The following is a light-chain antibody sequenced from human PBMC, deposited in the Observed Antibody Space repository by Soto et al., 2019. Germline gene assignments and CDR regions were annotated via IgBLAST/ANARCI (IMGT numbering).Light chain of an antibody. V-gene: IGLV2-23*01. J-gene: IGLJ3*02. Sequence: QSVLTQPASVSGSPGQSITISCTGTSSDVGSDNLVSWYQQPPGKAPKLMISEGNKRPSGISNRFSGSKSGNTASLTISGLQAEDEADYYCCSFATSGTWVFGGGTKLTVL. CDR2: EGN. CDR1: SSDVGSDNL. CDR3: CSFATSGTWV.